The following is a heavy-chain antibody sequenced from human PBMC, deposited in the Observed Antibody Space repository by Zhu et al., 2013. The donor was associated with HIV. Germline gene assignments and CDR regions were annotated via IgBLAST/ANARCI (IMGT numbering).Heavy chain of an antibody. V-gene: IGHV1-69*11. Sequence: QVHLVQSGSEVKRSGSSVKVSCKASGGTLKTYGINWLRQAPGQGLEWMGGIIPILHTINYAQKFQGRVTITADELRNIVYMEMSRLRSDDTAVYYCATDAEQYSLDNWFDIWGQGXLVTVSS. CDR3: ATDAEQYSLDNWFDI. J-gene: IGHJ5*02. CDR1: GGTLKTYG. D-gene: IGHD5-18*01. CDR2: IIPILHTI.